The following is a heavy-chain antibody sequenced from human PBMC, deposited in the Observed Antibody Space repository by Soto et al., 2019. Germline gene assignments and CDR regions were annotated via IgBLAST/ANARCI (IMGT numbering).Heavy chain of an antibody. Sequence: TLSLTCTVSGGSISSGDYYWSWIRQPPGKGLEWIGYIYYSGSTYYNPSLKSRVTISVDTSKNQFSLKLSSVTAADTAVYYCARTTSSTTQPTPRNYYYGMDVWGQGTTVTVSS. D-gene: IGHD2-2*01. J-gene: IGHJ6*02. V-gene: IGHV4-30-4*01. CDR1: GGSISSGDYY. CDR3: ARTTSSTTQPTPRNYYYGMDV. CDR2: IYYSGST.